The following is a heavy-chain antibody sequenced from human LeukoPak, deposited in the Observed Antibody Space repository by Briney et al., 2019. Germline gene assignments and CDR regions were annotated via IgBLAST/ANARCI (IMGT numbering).Heavy chain of an antibody. CDR3: TRRPTSGVSGADSDAFDI. Sequence: GGSLRLSCAASGFTFSGSAMHWVRQASGKGLEWVGRIRSKANSYATAYAASVKGRFTISRDDSKNTAYLQMNSLKTEDTAVYYCTRRPTSGVSGADSDAFDIWGQGTMVTVSS. J-gene: IGHJ3*02. V-gene: IGHV3-73*01. D-gene: IGHD3-3*01. CDR1: GFTFSGSA. CDR2: IRSKANSYAT.